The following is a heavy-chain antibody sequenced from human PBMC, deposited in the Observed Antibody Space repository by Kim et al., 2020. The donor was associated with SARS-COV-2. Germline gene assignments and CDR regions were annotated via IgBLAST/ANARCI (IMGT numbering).Heavy chain of an antibody. Sequence: YTPSLKSLFTISLDTSKNQFSLNLSSVTAADTAVYYCARGKVTTVTTFDYWGQGTLVTVSS. D-gene: IGHD4-4*01. CDR3: ARGKVTTVTTFDY. V-gene: IGHV4-34*01. J-gene: IGHJ4*02.